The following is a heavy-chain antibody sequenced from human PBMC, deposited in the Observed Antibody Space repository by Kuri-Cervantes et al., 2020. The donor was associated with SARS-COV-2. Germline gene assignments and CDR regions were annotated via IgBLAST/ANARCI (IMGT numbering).Heavy chain of an antibody. CDR2: ISCHSRYI. J-gene: IGHJ5*02. V-gene: IGHV3-21*01. CDR1: GSAFSDYS. CDR3: AFPQGQGS. Sequence: AGSLTLTCAAYGSAFSDYSMLWFRQAPGEGLEWVSSISCHSRYIYYRDSVKGRFTISRDNARTSLFLQMNSLRVEDTGIYYCAFPQGQGSWGPGTRVTVSS.